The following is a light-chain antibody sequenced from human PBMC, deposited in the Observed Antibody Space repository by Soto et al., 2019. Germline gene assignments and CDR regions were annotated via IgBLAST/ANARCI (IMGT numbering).Light chain of an antibody. V-gene: IGKV3-15*01. J-gene: IGKJ3*01. CDR1: QSVSSN. CDR2: GAS. CDR3: QQYNTWPPFT. Sequence: EIVMTQSPATLSVSPGERATLSCRASQSVSSNLAWYQQKPGQAPRLLIYGASTRATGIPARFSGSGSGTEFTRTISSLQSEDFAVYYCQQYNTWPPFTCGPGTKVDIK.